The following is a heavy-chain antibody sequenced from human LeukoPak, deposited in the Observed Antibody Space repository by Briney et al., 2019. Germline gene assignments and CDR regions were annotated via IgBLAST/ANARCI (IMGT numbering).Heavy chain of an antibody. CDR1: GFTFSSYS. D-gene: IGHD6-13*01. CDR2: ISSSSSYI. V-gene: IGHV3-21*01. CDR3: ARVISAAGIDY. J-gene: IGHJ4*02. Sequence: GGSLRLSCAAPGFTFSSYSMNWVRQAPGKGLEWVSSISSSSSYIYYADSVKGRFTISRDNAKNSLYLQMNSLRAEDTAVYYCARVISAAGIDYWGQGTLVTVSS.